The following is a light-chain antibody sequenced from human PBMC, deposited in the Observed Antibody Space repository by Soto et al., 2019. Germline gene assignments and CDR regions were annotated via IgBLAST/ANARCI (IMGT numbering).Light chain of an antibody. J-gene: IGKJ1*01. CDR1: QSLVHSDGNTY. V-gene: IGKV2-30*02. CDR3: MQGTHWPRT. Sequence: DVVMTQSPLSLPVTLGQPASISCRSSQSLVHSDGNTYFNWFLQRPGQSPRRLIYKVSNRDSGVPDRFSGSGSGTDFTLKISRVEAEDVGVYYCMQGTHWPRTFGQGTKVEIK. CDR2: KVS.